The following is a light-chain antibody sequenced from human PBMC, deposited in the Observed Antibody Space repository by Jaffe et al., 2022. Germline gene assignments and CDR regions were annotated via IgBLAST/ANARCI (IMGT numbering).Light chain of an antibody. Sequence: DIVMTQSPDSLAVSLGERATINCKSSQSVLYSSNNKNHLGWYQQKPGQPPKLLIYWASTRESGVPDRFSGSGSGTDFTLTISSLQAEDVAVYYCHQYYSLPYTFGQGTRLDIK. CDR3: HQYYSLPYT. V-gene: IGKV4-1*01. CDR1: QSVLYSSNNKNH. J-gene: IGKJ2*01. CDR2: WAS.